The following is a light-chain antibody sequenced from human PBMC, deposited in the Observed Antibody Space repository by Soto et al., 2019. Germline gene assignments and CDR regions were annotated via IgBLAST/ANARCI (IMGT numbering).Light chain of an antibody. V-gene: IGKV1-5*03. CDR3: QQYNSYST. CDR2: KAS. Sequence: DIQMTQSPSTLSASVGDRVTITCRASQSISSWLAWYQQKPGKAPKLLIYKASSFQSGVPSRFGGSGSGTELTLTISSLQPDDFANYYRQQYNSYSTFGQGTKVEIK. CDR1: QSISSW. J-gene: IGKJ1*01.